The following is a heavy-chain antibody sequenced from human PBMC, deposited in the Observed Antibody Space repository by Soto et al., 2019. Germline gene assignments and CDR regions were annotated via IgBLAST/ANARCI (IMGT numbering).Heavy chain of an antibody. CDR2: IYYSGST. J-gene: IGHJ5*02. V-gene: IGHV4-59*01. CDR3: ARDSGHYHWFDP. CDR1: GGSISSYY. Sequence: SETLSLTCTVSGGSISSYYWSWIRQPPGKGLEWIGYIYYSGSTNYNPSLKSRVTISVDTSKNQFSLKLSSVTAADTAVYYCARDSGHYHWFDPWGQGTLVTVSS. D-gene: IGHD3-10*01.